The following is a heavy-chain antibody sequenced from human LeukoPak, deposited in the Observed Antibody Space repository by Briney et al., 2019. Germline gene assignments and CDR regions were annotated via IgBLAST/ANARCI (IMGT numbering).Heavy chain of an antibody. D-gene: IGHD4-11*01. CDR1: GFTFNIYG. CDR3: ARARRATGPDY. V-gene: IGHV3-21*05. J-gene: IGHJ4*02. CDR2: IGHMSRDI. Sequence: PGGSLRLSCAASGFTFNIYGINWVRQAPGKGLEWISYIGHMSRDIYYADSVRGRFTVSRDNAKNSLFLQMNSLRVQETAVYFCARARRATGPDYWGRGTLVTVAS.